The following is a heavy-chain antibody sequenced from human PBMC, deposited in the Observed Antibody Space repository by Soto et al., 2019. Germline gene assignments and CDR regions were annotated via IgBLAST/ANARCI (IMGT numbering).Heavy chain of an antibody. CDR1: GYTFTAYH. V-gene: IGHV1-2*02. CDR2: INPKFGDT. D-gene: IGHD3-10*02. CDR3: ARNMNYYYGRGRGNGHGV. Sequence: QVRLVQSGAEVKEPGDSVRVSCEASGYTFTAYHIHWVRQAPGQGLEWMGWINPKFGDTGYAQDFQGRVSMTSDMSISTVYMELSRPTADDTAIYYCARNMNYYYGRGRGNGHGVWGQGTTVTVFS. J-gene: IGHJ6*02.